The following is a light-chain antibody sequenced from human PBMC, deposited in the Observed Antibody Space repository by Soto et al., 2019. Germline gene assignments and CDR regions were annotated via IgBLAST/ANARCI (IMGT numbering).Light chain of an antibody. CDR3: LLSCSGARV. CDR1: TGAVTNGHY. CDR2: DTN. Sequence: AVVTQEPSLTVSPGGTVTLTCGSSTGAVTNGHYPYWFQQKPGQAPRTLIYDTNNRHSWTPARFSASLLGGKAALTLSGVQPEDEAEYYCLLSCSGARVFGGGTKLTVL. V-gene: IGLV7-46*01. J-gene: IGLJ2*01.